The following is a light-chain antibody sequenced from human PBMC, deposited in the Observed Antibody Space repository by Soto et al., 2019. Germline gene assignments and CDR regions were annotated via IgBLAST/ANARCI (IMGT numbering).Light chain of an antibody. CDR3: QQYCSSPMFT. J-gene: IGKJ3*01. CDR2: GAS. V-gene: IGKV3-20*01. CDR1: QSASSSY. Sequence: EIVLTQSPGTLSLSPGERATLSCRASQSASSSYLARYQQKPGQAPRLLMYGASSRATGIPDRFSGSGSGTDFTLTISRLEPEDFAVYYCQQYCSSPMFTFGPGTKVDIK.